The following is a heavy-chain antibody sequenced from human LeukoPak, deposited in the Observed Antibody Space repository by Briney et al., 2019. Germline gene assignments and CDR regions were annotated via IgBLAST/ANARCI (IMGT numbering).Heavy chain of an antibody. V-gene: IGHV5-51*01. Sequence: GESLNISCKGSGYTFTGYWIGWVRQMPGKGLECMAFIYPGDSETRYSPSFQGQVTISVDKSINTAYLQWSSLKASDIAIYYCARHAVYGDYAASRTFYFDYWGQGTLVTVSS. CDR2: IYPGDSET. CDR1: GYTFTGYW. CDR3: ARHAVYGDYAASRTFYFDY. D-gene: IGHD4-17*01. J-gene: IGHJ4*02.